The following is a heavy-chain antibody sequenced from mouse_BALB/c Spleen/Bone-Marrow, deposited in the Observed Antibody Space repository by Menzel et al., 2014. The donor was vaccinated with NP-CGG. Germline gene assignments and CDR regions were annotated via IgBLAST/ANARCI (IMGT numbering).Heavy chain of an antibody. Sequence: QVQLQQPGAELVRPGTSVKVSCKASGYAFTNYLIEWVKQRPGQGLEWIGVINPGGGGTNYNEKFKGKATLTADKSSSTAYMQLSSLTSDDSAVYFCARQLWPPYAMDYWGQGTSVTVPS. J-gene: IGHJ4*01. CDR2: INPGGGGT. D-gene: IGHD3-1*01. CDR3: ARQLWPPYAMDY. V-gene: IGHV1-54*01. CDR1: GYAFTNYL.